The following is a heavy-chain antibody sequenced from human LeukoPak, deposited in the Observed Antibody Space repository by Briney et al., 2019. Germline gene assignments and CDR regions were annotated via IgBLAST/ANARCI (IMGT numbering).Heavy chain of an antibody. CDR3: AKDDDIVVVVAATPLDY. Sequence: GGSLRLSCAASGFTFSSYGMHWVRQAPGKGLEWVAVISYDGSNKYYADSVKGRFTISRDNSKNTLYLQMNSLRAEDTAVYYCAKDDDIVVVVAATPLDYWGQGTLVTVSS. D-gene: IGHD2-15*01. J-gene: IGHJ4*02. V-gene: IGHV3-30*18. CDR1: GFTFSSYG. CDR2: ISYDGSNK.